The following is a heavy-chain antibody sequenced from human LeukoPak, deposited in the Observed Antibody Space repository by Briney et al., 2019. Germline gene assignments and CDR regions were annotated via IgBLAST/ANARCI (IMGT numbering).Heavy chain of an antibody. V-gene: IGHV3-74*01. Sequence: GGSLRLSCAASGFAFSSYWMHWVRQAPGKGLLWVSRINSDGSSTSYADSVKGRFTISRDNAKNTLYLQMNSLRAEDTAVYYCARRIAAAAAPYYFDYWGQGTLVTVSS. D-gene: IGHD6-13*01. J-gene: IGHJ4*02. CDR1: GFAFSSYW. CDR3: ARRIAAAAAPYYFDY. CDR2: INSDGSST.